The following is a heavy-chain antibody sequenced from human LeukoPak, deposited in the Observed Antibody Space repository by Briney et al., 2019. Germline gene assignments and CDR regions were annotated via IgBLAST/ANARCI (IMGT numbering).Heavy chain of an antibody. CDR1: GGSISSSSYY. CDR2: IYTSGST. CDR3: ARDERVTFGGVIVLAFDY. V-gene: IGHV4-61*02. Sequence: PSETLSLTCTVSGGSISSSSYYWSWIRQPAGKGLEWIGRIYTSGSTNYNPSLKSRVTMSVDTSKNQFSLKLSSVTAADTAVYYCARDERVTFGGVIVLAFDYWGQGTLVTVSS. D-gene: IGHD3-16*02. J-gene: IGHJ4*02.